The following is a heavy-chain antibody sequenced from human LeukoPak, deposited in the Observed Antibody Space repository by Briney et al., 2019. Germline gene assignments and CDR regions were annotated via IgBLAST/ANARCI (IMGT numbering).Heavy chain of an antibody. V-gene: IGHV1-46*01. J-gene: IGHJ5*02. D-gene: IGHD2-15*01. CDR2: INPSGGST. CDR1: GYTFTSYY. CDR3: ARVRTPSWVDP. Sequence: ASVKVSFKAPGYTFTSYYMHWVRQAPGQGLEWMGIINPSGGSTSYAQKFQGRVTMTRDTSTSTAYMELSSLRSEDTAVYYCARVRTPSWVDPWGKGTLVTVSS.